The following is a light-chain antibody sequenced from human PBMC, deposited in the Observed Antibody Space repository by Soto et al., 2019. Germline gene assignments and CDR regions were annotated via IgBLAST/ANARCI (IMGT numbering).Light chain of an antibody. CDR2: EVT. J-gene: IGLJ3*02. CDR1: SSDIGGYNY. V-gene: IGLV2-8*01. Sequence: QSVLTQPPSASGSPGQSVTISCTGTSSDIGGYNYVSWYQQHPGRPPKLMISEVTKPPSGVADRFTGSKSGNTASLTVSWLHSEYEGDYYCTSYAGSNNLVFGGGTQLTVL. CDR3: TSYAGSNNLV.